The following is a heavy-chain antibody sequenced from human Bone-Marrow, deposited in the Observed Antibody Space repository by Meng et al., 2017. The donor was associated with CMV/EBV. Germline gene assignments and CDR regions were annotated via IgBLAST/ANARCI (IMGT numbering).Heavy chain of an antibody. CDR3: AKDGLRGPSGY. J-gene: IGHJ4*02. Sequence: SCAASGFTFSSSAMSWVRQAPGKGLEWVSTINTRGDATYYAGSVKGRFAISRDNSKNTLYLQMNSLRVEDTAVYYCAKDGLRGPSGYWGQGTLVTVSS. CDR2: INTRGDAT. V-gene: IGHV3-23*01. CDR1: GFTFSSSA. D-gene: IGHD3/OR15-3a*01.